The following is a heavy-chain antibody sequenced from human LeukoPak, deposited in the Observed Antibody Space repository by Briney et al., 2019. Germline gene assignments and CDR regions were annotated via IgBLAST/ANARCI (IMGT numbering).Heavy chain of an antibody. V-gene: IGHV4-59*08. D-gene: IGHD3-22*01. J-gene: IGHJ4*02. CDR3: ARGRLLLGLFDY. Sequence: PSETLSLTCTVSGGSLSSYYWSWIRQPPGKGLEWIGYIYYSKNTNYNPSLKSRVTISVDTSKNQFSLKLSSVTAADTAVYYCARGRLLLGLFDYWGQGTLVTVSS. CDR1: GGSLSSYY. CDR2: IYYSKNT.